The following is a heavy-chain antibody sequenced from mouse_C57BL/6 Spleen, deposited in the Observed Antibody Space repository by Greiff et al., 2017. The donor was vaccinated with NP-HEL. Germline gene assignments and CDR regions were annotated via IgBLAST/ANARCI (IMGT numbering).Heavy chain of an antibody. Sequence: EVKLQQSGPELVKPGASVKISCKASGYTFTDYYMNWVKQSHGKSLEWIGDINPNNGGTSYNQKFKGKATLTVDKSSSTAYMELRSLTSEGSAVYYSAREGYYYPYAMDYWGQGTSVTVSS. D-gene: IGHD1-1*01. J-gene: IGHJ4*01. V-gene: IGHV1-26*01. CDR1: GYTFTDYY. CDR2: INPNNGGT. CDR3: AREGYYYPYAMDY.